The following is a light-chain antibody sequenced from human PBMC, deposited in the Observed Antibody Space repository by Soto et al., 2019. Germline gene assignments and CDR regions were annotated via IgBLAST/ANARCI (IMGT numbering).Light chain of an antibody. Sequence: EIVLTQSPATLSLSPRERATLSCRASQSVSSYLAWYQQKPGQAPRLLIYDASNRATGIPARFSGSGSGTDFTLTISSLEPEDFAVYYCQQRSNWPPVLTFGGGTKVEIK. CDR1: QSVSSY. CDR2: DAS. CDR3: QQRSNWPPVLT. J-gene: IGKJ4*01. V-gene: IGKV3-11*01.